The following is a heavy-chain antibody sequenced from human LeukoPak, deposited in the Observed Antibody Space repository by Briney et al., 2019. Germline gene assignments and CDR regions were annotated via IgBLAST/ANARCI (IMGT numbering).Heavy chain of an antibody. CDR2: ISSSSSTI. V-gene: IGHV3-48*02. Sequence: GGSLRLSCAASGFTFSSYSMNWVRQAPGKGLEWVSYISSSSSTIYYADSVEGRFTISRDNAKNSLYLQMNSLRDEDTAVYYCARVPSPRQYQLLSPAYYFDYWGQGTLVTVSS. CDR1: GFTFSSYS. CDR3: ARVPSPRQYQLLSPAYYFDY. D-gene: IGHD2-2*01. J-gene: IGHJ4*02.